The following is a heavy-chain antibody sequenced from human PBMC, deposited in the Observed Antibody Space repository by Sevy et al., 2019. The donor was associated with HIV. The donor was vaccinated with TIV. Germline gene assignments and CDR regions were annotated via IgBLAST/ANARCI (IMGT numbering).Heavy chain of an antibody. D-gene: IGHD3-10*01. Sequence: GGSLRLSCAASGFTFDDYAMHWVRQAPGKGLEWVSGISWNSGSIGYADSVKGRFTISRDNAKNSLYLQMNSLRAEDTAVYYCAKGRWFGELLGYYYGMDVWGQGTTVTVSS. J-gene: IGHJ6*02. V-gene: IGHV3-9*01. CDR1: GFTFDDYA. CDR2: ISWNSGSI. CDR3: AKGRWFGELLGYYYGMDV.